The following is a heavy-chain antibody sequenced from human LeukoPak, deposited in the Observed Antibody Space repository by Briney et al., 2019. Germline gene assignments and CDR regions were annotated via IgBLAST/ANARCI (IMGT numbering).Heavy chain of an antibody. J-gene: IGHJ4*02. Sequence: GGSLRLSCAASGFTFSSYSMTWVRQAPGKGLEWVSSISSSSSYIYYADSVKGRFTISRDNAKNSLYLQMNSLRAEDTAVYYCARDEQQLASFDYWGQGTLVTVSS. CDR1: GFTFSSYS. V-gene: IGHV3-21*01. D-gene: IGHD6-13*01. CDR3: ARDEQQLASFDY. CDR2: ISSSSSYI.